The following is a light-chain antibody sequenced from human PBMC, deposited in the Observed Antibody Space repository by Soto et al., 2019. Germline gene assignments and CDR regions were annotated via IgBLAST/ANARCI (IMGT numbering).Light chain of an antibody. CDR1: SSNIGAGFD. CDR2: GNN. J-gene: IGLJ1*01. V-gene: IGLV1-40*01. Sequence: QSVLTQSPSVSGAPGQSVSISCTGTSSNIGAGFDVHWYQQLPATAPKLLIYGNNNRPSGVPDRFSGSKSGTSASLAITGLQAEDEADYYCQSYDTNLSGVSVFGTGTKLTVL. CDR3: QSYDTNLSGVSV.